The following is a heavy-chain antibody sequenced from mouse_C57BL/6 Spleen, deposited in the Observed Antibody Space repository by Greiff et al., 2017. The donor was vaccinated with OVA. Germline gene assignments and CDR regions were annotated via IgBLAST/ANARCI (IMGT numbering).Heavy chain of an antibody. D-gene: IGHD1-1*01. V-gene: IGHV3-6*01. CDR1: GYSITSGYY. CDR2: ISYDGSN. J-gene: IGHJ4*01. Sequence: ESGPGLVKPSQSLSLTCSVTGYSITSGYYWNWIRQFPGNKLEWMGYISYDGSNNYNPSLKNRISITRDTSKNQFFLKLNSVTTEDTATYYCARARYYGSSYYAMDYWGQGTSVTVSS. CDR3: ARARYYGSSYYAMDY.